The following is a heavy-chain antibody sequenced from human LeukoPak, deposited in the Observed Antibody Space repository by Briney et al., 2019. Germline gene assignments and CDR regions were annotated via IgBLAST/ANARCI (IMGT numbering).Heavy chain of an antibody. V-gene: IGHV1-46*01. CDR1: GYTFTSYY. CDR3: ALFCSVRSSTSCPDY. Sequence: ASVKVSFKASGYTFTSYYMHWVRQAPGQGLGLMGIINPSGGSTSYAQKFQGRVTMTRDTSTSTVYMELSSLRSEDTAVYYCALFCSVRSSTSCPDYWGQGNLVTVSS. CDR2: INPSGGST. J-gene: IGHJ4*02. D-gene: IGHD2-2*01.